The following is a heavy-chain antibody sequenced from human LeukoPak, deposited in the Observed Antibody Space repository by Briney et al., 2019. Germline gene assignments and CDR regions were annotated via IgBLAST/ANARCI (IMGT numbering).Heavy chain of an antibody. CDR3: AKDSGWLRLTSHADSLPDY. CDR2: ISYDGSNK. V-gene: IGHV3-30-3*01. Sequence: PGGSLRLSCAASGFTFSSYAMHWVRQAPGKGLEWVAVISYDGSNKYYADSVKGRFTISRDNSKNTLYLQMNSLRAEDTAVYYCAKDSGWLRLTSHADSLPDYWGQGTLVTVSS. CDR1: GFTFSSYA. D-gene: IGHD5-12*01. J-gene: IGHJ4*02.